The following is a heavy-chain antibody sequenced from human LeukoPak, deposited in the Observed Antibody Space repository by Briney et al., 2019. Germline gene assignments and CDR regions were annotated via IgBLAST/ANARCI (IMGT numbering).Heavy chain of an antibody. CDR2: NSSSSSTI. D-gene: IGHD6-13*01. Sequence: GGSLRLSCAASGFTFSSYSMNWVRHAPGKGREWVSYNSSSSSTIYYADSVKGRFTIFRDNSKNTLYLQMNSLRAEDTAVYYCAKGSLGSWYYFDYWGQGTLVTVSS. CDR1: GFTFSSYS. CDR3: AKGSLGSWYYFDY. J-gene: IGHJ4*02. V-gene: IGHV3-48*01.